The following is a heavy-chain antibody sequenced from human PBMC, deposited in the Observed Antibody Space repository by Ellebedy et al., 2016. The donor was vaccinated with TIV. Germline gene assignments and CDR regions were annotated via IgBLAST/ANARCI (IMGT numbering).Heavy chain of an antibody. CDR3: ASFSSGDYTPRWDYYYGMDV. J-gene: IGHJ6*02. CDR1: GGTLSSYA. Sequence: ASVKVSCKASGGTLSSYAISWVRQAPGQGLEWMGGIIPIFGTANYAQKFQGRVTITADESTSTAYMELSSLRSEDTAVYYCASFSSGDYTPRWDYYYGMDVWGQGTTVTVSS. CDR2: IIPIFGTA. V-gene: IGHV1-69*13. D-gene: IGHD4-17*01.